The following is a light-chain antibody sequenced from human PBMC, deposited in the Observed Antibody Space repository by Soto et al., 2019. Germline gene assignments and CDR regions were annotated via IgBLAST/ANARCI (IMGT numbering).Light chain of an antibody. CDR3: SSYTSRSTLDV. CDR2: DVT. J-gene: IGLJ1*01. V-gene: IGLV2-14*01. CDR1: SSDVGDNNY. Sequence: QSALTQPASVSGSPGQSITISCTGTSSDVGDNNYVSWYQQHPGKAPKLMIYDVTHRPSGISNRFSGSKSGNTASLTISGLQAEDEADYYYSSYTSRSTLDVFGTGTKVTVL.